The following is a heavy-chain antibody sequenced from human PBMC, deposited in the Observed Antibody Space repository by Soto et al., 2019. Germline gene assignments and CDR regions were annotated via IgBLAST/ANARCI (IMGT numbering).Heavy chain of an antibody. CDR2: IWYDGSNK. CDR1: GITVSDRF. V-gene: IGHV3-33*08. D-gene: IGHD5-12*01. J-gene: IGHJ6*02. Sequence: GGSLRLSCAASGITVSDRFMSWVRQAPGKGLEWVAVIWYDGSNKYYADSVKGRFTISRDNSKNTLYLQVNSLRAEDTAVYYCARDFGDGYNRLDPYYYYGMDVWGQGTTVTVSS. CDR3: ARDFGDGYNRLDPYYYYGMDV.